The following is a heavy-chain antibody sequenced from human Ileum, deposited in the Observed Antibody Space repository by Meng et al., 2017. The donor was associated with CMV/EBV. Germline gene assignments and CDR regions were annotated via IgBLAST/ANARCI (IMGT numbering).Heavy chain of an antibody. CDR3: ARSASGRLGASNWFDP. Sequence: SVGSGRYYWKWIRQSPVKGLEWIGYIDDTGINNYNPYLGGRVTISFDLSKNHFSLKLVSLIPADTAVYYCARSASGRLGASNWFDPWGQGTLVTVSS. J-gene: IGHJ5*02. CDR1: SVGSGRYY. D-gene: IGHD1-26*01. V-gene: IGHV4-61*03. CDR2: IDDTGIN.